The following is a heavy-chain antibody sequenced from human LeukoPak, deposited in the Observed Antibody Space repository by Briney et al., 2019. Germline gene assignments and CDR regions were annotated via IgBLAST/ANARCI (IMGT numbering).Heavy chain of an antibody. D-gene: IGHD4-23*01. CDR2: ISYDGSNK. CDR3: ARDASSTTVVTRCYYYYGMDV. Sequence: GGSLRLSCAASGFTFSSYAMHWVRQAPGKGLEWVAVISYDGSNKYYSASVQGRFTIYRENSKNTLYLQMNSLRAEDTAVYYCARDASSTTVVTRCYYYYGMDVWGQGTTVTVSS. CDR1: GFTFSSYA. V-gene: IGHV3-30-3*01. J-gene: IGHJ6*02.